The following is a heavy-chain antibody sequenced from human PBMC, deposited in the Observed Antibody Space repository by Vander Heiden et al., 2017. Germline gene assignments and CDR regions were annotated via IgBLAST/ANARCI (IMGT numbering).Heavy chain of an antibody. CDR3: ARGNYGMDV. V-gene: IGHV3-74*01. Sequence: EVQLLESGGALVQPGGSRRLSCAASGFTFSHYFIHWVRQAPGKGLVWVSNINGDGSTTNYADSVKGRFTISRDNAKNTLYLQMNNLRAEDTAVYYCARGNYGMDVWGQGTTVTVS. CDR2: INGDGSTT. CDR1: GFTFSHYF. J-gene: IGHJ6*02.